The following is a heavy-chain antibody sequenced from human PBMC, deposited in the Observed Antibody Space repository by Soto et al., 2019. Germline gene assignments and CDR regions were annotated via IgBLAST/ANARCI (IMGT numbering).Heavy chain of an antibody. CDR3: ASARGAYAMDV. V-gene: IGHV1-18*01. Sequence: QVQLVQSGAEVKKPGASVKVSCKASGYTFTSYGISWVRQAPGQGLEWMGWISAYNGNTNYAQKLQGRVTVTADTATSTAYLGPRSLRSDDTAVYCCASARGAYAMDVCGPGTTVTVSS. CDR1: GYTFTSYG. CDR2: ISAYNGNT. J-gene: IGHJ6*02.